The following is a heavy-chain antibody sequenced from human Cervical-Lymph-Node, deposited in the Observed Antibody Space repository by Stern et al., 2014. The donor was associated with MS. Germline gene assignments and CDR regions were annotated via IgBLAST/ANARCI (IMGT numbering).Heavy chain of an antibody. D-gene: IGHD3-16*01. V-gene: IGHV4-31*03. Sequence: QVQLVESGPGLVKPSQTLSLTCTVSGGSISTVGYYWTWIRQHPGKGLEWIGYNYHSGSTYYNPSLKSRASISVDTSKNQFSLNVTSVTAADTALYYCARSDRLWGSFDYWGQGTLVTVSS. CDR2: NYHSGST. J-gene: IGHJ4*02. CDR3: ARSDRLWGSFDY. CDR1: GGSISTVGYY.